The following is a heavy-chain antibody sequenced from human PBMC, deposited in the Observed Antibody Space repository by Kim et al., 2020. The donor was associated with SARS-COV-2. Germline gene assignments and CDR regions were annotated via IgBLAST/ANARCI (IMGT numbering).Heavy chain of an antibody. V-gene: IGHV1-2*06. CDR1: GYTFTGYS. D-gene: IGHD3-10*01. J-gene: IGHJ3*02. CDR2: INPNSGGT. CDR3: ARSGFGELTHAFDI. Sequence: ASVKVSCKASGYTFTGYSMHWVRQAPGLGLEWMGRINPNSGGTNYAQKFQGRVTMTRDTSISTAYMELSRLRSDDTAVYYCARSGFGELTHAFDIWGQGTMVTVSS.